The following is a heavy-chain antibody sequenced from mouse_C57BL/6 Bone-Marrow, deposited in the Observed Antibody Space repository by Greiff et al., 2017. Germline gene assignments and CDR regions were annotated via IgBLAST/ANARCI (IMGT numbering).Heavy chain of an antibody. V-gene: IGHV1-69*01. CDR2: IDPSDSYT. CDR3: SREYWYFDV. Sequence: QVQLQQPGAELVMPGASVKLSCKASGYTFTSYWMHWVKQRPGQGLEWIGEIDPSDSYTNYNQKIKGKSTLTVDKSSSTAYMQLSSLTSEDSAVYYCSREYWYFDVWGTGTTVTVSS. J-gene: IGHJ1*03. CDR1: GYTFTSYW.